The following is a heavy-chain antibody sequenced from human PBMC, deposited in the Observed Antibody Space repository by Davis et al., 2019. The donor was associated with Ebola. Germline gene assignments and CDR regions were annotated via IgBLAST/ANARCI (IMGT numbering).Heavy chain of an antibody. CDR2: INAGNGNT. D-gene: IGHD2-2*01. Sequence: ASVKVSCKASGYTFTSYAMHWVRQAPGQRLEWMGWINAGNGNTKYSQKFQGRVTITRDTSASTAYMELSGLRSEDTAVYYCASPGTSCYAAYCGMDVWGQGTTVTVSS. V-gene: IGHV1-3*01. CDR1: GYTFTSYA. J-gene: IGHJ6*02. CDR3: ASPGTSCYAAYCGMDV.